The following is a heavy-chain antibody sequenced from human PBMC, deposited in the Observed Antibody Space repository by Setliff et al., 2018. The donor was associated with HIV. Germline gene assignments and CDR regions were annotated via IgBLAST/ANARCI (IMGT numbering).Heavy chain of an antibody. CDR3: AREGYSGSYFNYYYYLDV. D-gene: IGHD1-26*01. Sequence: ASVQVSCKASGYTFTSYGITWVRQAPGQGLEWMGLINAYNGNTNYAQELQGRVTMTTDTSTSTVYMELRSLRSDDTAVYYCAREGYSGSYFNYYYYLDVWGKGTTVTVSS. CDR2: INAYNGNT. J-gene: IGHJ6*03. CDR1: GYTFTSYG. V-gene: IGHV1-18*01.